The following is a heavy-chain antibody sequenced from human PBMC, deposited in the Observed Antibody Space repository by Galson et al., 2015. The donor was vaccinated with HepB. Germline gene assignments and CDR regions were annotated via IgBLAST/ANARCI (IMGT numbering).Heavy chain of an antibody. CDR1: GGPISHNY. Sequence: ETLSLTCTVSGGPISHNYLSRVRQSAGGTLEWIGRIYTSGSTKYNPSLERRVTVSLDASKNQFSLNLRSVTAADTAVYYCARGLLEFPTLGRPFDVWGQGTRVTVSS. J-gene: IGHJ3*01. D-gene: IGHD3-3*01. CDR3: ARGLLEFPTLGRPFDV. V-gene: IGHV4-4*07. CDR2: IYTSGST.